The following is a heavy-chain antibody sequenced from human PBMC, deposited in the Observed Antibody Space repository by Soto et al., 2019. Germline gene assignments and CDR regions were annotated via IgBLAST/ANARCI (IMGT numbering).Heavy chain of an antibody. CDR3: ARGIFGSGTANDY. V-gene: IGHV3-74*01. D-gene: IGHD3-10*01. Sequence: EVQLVESGGGLVQPGGSLRLSCAASGFTFSGSWMHWVRQAPGKGLVWVSRINGDGSGTSYADFVKGRFTISRDDAKNTRFLQMNGLRAEVTAVYYCARGIFGSGTANDYWGQGTLVTVSS. CDR1: GFTFSGSW. J-gene: IGHJ4*02. CDR2: INGDGSGT.